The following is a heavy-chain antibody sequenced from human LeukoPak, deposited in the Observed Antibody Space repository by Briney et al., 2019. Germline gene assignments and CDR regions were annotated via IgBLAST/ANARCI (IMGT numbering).Heavy chain of an antibody. D-gene: IGHD5-24*01. CDR2: IRYDGSNK. J-gene: IGHJ6*03. CDR1: GFTFSSYG. V-gene: IGHV3-30*02. Sequence: PGGSLRLSCAASGFTFSSYGMHWVRQAPGKGLEWVAFIRYDGSNKYYADSVKGRFTISRDNSKNTLYLQMNSLRAEDTAVYYCAKDRTTRQLGYMDVWGKGTTVTVSS. CDR3: AKDRTTRQLGYMDV.